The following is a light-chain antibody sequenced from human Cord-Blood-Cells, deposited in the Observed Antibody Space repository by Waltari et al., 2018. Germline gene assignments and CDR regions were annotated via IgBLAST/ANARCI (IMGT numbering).Light chain of an antibody. CDR3: QQYNSYSPVT. J-gene: IGKJ2*01. Sequence: DIQMTQSPSTLSASVGDRVTITCRASQSISSWLAWYQQKPGKAPKLLIYKESSLESGVPSRFSGSGYGTEFTLTISSLQPDDFATYYCQQYNSYSPVTFGQGTKLEIK. CDR2: KES. V-gene: IGKV1-5*03. CDR1: QSISSW.